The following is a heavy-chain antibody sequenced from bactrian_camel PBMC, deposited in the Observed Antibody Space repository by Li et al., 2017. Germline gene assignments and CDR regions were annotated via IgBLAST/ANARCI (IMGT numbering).Heavy chain of an antibody. V-gene: IGHV3S55*01. CDR2: IDSDGST. D-gene: IGHD3*01. Sequence: HVQLVESGGGSVQTGGSLRLSCEASGYMYDNYCMGWFRQVSDMEREGVAAIDSDGSTRYVEGVKGRFTISKDSAKTTLYLQMNSVIPEDTAMYYCAADIRGFGDCYAHSWSDHIPGVWGQGTQVTVS. CDR3: AADIRGFGDCYAHSWSDHIPGV. CDR1: GYMYDNYC. J-gene: IGHJ4*01.